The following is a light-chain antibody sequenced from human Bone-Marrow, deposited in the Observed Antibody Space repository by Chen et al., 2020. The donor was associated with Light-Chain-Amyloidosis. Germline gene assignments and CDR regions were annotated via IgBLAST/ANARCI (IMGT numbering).Light chain of an antibody. CDR2: ELT. V-gene: IGLV2-14*01. Sequence: QSALTQPAPVSGSPGQSITISSTGTSSDVGGDNHVSWYQQHPDKAPKLMIYELTKRPSWVPHRFAGSKSANTASLTISGLQTEDEADYFCSSYTITNTLVFGSGTRFTVL. CDR1: SSDVGGDNH. J-gene: IGLJ1*01. CDR3: SSYTITNTLV.